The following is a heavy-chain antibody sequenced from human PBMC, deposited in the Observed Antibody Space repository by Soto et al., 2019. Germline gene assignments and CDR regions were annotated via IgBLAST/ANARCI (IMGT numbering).Heavy chain of an antibody. CDR2: IIPIFGTA. V-gene: IGHV1-69*13. CDR1: GGTFSSYA. J-gene: IGHJ4*01. Sequence: SVKVSCKASGGTFSSYAISWVRQAPGQGLEWMGGIIPIFGTANYAQKFQGRVTITADESTSTAYMELSSLRSEDTAVYYCARDEGPLIVGASNYFDYWGHGTLVTVSS. CDR3: ARDEGPLIVGASNYFDY. D-gene: IGHD1-26*01.